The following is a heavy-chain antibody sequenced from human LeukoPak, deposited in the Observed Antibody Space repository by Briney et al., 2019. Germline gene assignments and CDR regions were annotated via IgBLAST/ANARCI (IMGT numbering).Heavy chain of an antibody. CDR1: GFTFSSYS. V-gene: IGHV3-21*01. J-gene: IGHJ4*02. Sequence: PGGSLRLSCAASGFTFSSYSMNWVRQGSGKGLGWVSSISSGSSYRYYADSVKGRFTISRDNAKNSLYLQMNSLRAEDTAVCYCARVLGYGGTDYWGQGTLVTVSS. CDR2: ISSGSSYR. D-gene: IGHD4-23*01. CDR3: ARVLGYGGTDY.